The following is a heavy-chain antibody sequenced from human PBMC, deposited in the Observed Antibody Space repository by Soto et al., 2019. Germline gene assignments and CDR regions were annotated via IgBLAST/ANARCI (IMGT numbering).Heavy chain of an antibody. CDR2: MNPNTGKS. CDR3: ARRAETNGWNVFGADKYYFDF. Sequence: ASVKVSCKASGYTFTSYDIYWVRQATGQGLEWMGWMNPNTGKSGYAQKFQGRVTMTSDTSISTAHMELSSLRSEDTAVYYCARRAETNGWNVFGADKYYFDFWGQGTLVTVSS. J-gene: IGHJ4*02. CDR1: GYTFTSYD. V-gene: IGHV1-8*01. D-gene: IGHD1-1*01.